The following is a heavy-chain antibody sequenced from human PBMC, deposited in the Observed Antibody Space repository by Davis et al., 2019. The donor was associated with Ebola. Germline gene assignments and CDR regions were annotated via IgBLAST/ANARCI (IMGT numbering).Heavy chain of an antibody. D-gene: IGHD3-3*01. V-gene: IGHV4-4*02. CDR1: GGSISSSNW. CDR3: ARAGVTIFGVVVYYYGMDV. CDR2: IYHSGST. J-gene: IGHJ6*02. Sequence: SETLSLTCAVSGGSISSSNWWSWVRQPPGKGLEWIGEIYHSGSTNYNPSLKSRVTISVDKSKNQFSLKLSSVTAADTAVYYCARAGVTIFGVVVYYYGMDVWGQGTTVTVSS.